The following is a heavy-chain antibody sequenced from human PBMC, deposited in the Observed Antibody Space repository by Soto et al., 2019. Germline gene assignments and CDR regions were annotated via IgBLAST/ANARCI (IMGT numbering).Heavy chain of an antibody. D-gene: IGHD2-2*01. CDR1: GFTFSSYA. CDR2: ISWNSGSI. CDR3: ARARYCSTISCPRGYYYGMDV. J-gene: IGHJ6*02. V-gene: IGHV3-9*01. Sequence: GGSLRLSCAASGFTFSSYAMHWVRQAPGKGLEWVSGISWNSGSIGYADSAKGRFTISRDNAKNYMYLQMNSLRAEDTAVYYCARARYCSTISCPRGYYYGMDVWGQGTTVTVSS.